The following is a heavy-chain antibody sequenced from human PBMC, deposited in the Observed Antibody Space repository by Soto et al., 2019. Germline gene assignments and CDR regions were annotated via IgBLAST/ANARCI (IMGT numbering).Heavy chain of an antibody. J-gene: IGHJ3*02. CDR2: IIPIFGTA. Sequence: QVQLVQSGAEVKKPGSSVKVSCKASGGTFSSYAISWVRQAPGQGLEWMGGIIPIFGTANYAQKFQGRVTITADESTSTAYMELSSLRSEDTAVYYCARVGYYDSSGYDYGRGAFDIWGQGTMVTVSS. CDR3: ARVGYYDSSGYDYGRGAFDI. CDR1: GGTFSSYA. V-gene: IGHV1-69*01. D-gene: IGHD3-22*01.